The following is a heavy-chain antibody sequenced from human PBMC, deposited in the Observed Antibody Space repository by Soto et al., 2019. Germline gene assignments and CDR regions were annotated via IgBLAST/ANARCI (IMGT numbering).Heavy chain of an antibody. V-gene: IGHV1-69*01. CDR2: LIPIFGTA. CDR1: GGTFSSYA. Sequence: QVQLVQSGAEVKKPGSSVKVSCKASGGTFSSYAISWVRQAPGQGLEWMGGLIPIFGTANYAQKFQGRVTITADESTSDSYMELSSLRSEDTAVYYCATSSLIGQQLSPYYYYYYGMDVWGQGPTVTVSS. J-gene: IGHJ6*02. CDR3: ATSSLIGQQLSPYYYYYYGMDV. D-gene: IGHD6-13*01.